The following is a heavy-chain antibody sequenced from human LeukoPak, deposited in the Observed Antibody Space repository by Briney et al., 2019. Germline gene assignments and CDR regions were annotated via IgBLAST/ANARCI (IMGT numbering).Heavy chain of an antibody. Sequence: GGSLRLSCAASGFTFSSYDMHWVRQAPGKGLEGVTVISYDGSNKYYGDSAKGRFTISRDNSKNTLYLKMNSLRAEDTAVYYCAKERSNGDFDYWGQGTLVTVSS. CDR3: AKERSNGDFDY. CDR1: GFTFSSYD. D-gene: IGHD4-17*01. CDR2: ISYDGSNK. V-gene: IGHV3-30*18. J-gene: IGHJ4*02.